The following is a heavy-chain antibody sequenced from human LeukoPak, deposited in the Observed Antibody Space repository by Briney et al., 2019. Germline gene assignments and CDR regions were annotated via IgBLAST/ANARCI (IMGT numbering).Heavy chain of an antibody. CDR3: ARGRPSSSFSPLLDY. J-gene: IGHJ4*02. CDR1: GGSISSSRYY. CDR2: IYYSGST. D-gene: IGHD6-6*01. V-gene: IGHV4-39*07. Sequence: SETLSLTCTVSGGSISSSRYYWGWLRQPPGKGLEGIGTIYYSGSTYYNPSLKSRVTISVDTSKNQFSLKLSSVTAADTAVYYCARGRPSSSFSPLLDYWGQGTLVTVSS.